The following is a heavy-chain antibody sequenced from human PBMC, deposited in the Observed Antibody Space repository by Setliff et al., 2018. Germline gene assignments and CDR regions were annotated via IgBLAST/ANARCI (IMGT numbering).Heavy chain of an antibody. CDR2: IHSSGRS. CDR3: ARARYCSGGRCYWTLLDS. D-gene: IGHD2-15*01. Sequence: SETLSLTCTVSDVSISGYYWSWIRQPPGKGLEWIGYIHSSGRSNYNPSLKSRVTTSIDTSKNQFSLKLSSVTAADTAVYYCARARYCSGGRCYWTLLDSWAQGTLVTVSS. V-gene: IGHV4-4*08. CDR1: DVSISGYY. J-gene: IGHJ5*01.